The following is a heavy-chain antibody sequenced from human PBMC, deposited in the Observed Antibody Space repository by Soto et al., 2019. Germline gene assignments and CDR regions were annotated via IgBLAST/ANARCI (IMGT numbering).Heavy chain of an antibody. CDR1: GGSFSGYY. V-gene: IGHV4-34*01. D-gene: IGHD4-4*01. Sequence: SETLSLTCAVYGGSFSGYYWSWIRQPPGKGLEWIGEINHSGSTNYNPSLKSRVTISVDTSRNQFSLKLSSVTAADTAVYYCARTHTTETTDYNRDVGGKGTRVTVPS. CDR2: INHSGST. CDR3: ARTHTTETTDYNRDV. J-gene: IGHJ6*03.